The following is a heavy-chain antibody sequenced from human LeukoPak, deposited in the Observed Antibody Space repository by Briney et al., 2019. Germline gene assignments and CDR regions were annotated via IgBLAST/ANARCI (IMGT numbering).Heavy chain of an antibody. Sequence: GGSLRLSCAASGFTFSSYSMNWVRQAPGEGLEWVSSISSSSSYIYYADSVKGRFTISRDNAKNSLYLQMNSLRAEDTAVYYCARPGIAAAGTDYWGQGTLVTVSS. CDR1: GFTFSSYS. J-gene: IGHJ4*02. CDR2: ISSSSSYI. D-gene: IGHD6-13*01. CDR3: ARPGIAAAGTDY. V-gene: IGHV3-21*01.